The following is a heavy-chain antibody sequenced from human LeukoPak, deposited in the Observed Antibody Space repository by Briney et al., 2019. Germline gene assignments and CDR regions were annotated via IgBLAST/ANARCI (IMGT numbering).Heavy chain of an antibody. V-gene: IGHV3-23*01. J-gene: IGHJ4*02. D-gene: IGHD3-10*01. CDR1: GFTFSNYS. CDR3: VKGITSHXXXSRGE. Sequence: GGSLRLSCAASGFTFSNYSMTWVRQAPGKGLEWVSGVSNSGGITYYADSVKGRFTISRDNSKNTLYLQMDSLSAEDTAVYYCVKGITSHXXXSRGEWGQGTLVTVSS. CDR2: VSNSGGIT.